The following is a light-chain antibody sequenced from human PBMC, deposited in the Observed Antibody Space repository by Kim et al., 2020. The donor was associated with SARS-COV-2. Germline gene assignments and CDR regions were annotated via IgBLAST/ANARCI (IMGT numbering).Light chain of an antibody. CDR2: EDD. V-gene: IGLV6-57*02. Sequence: VQWYQQRPGSAPTTVIYEDDRRPSGVPVRFSGSLDSSSNSASLTISGLKSEDEADYYCQSSDSNSNWVFGGGTQLTVL. J-gene: IGLJ3*02. CDR3: QSSDSNSNWV.